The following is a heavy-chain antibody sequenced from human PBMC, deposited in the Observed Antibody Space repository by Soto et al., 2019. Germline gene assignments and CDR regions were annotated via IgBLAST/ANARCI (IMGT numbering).Heavy chain of an antibody. Sequence: SAKVSSQLFVGKITKLSMHWARQAPGKGLEWMGGFDPEDGETIYAQKFQGRVTINADESTSTAYMELSSLRSEDTAVYYCARVSGGDGYDYWGQGTLVTVSS. CDR2: FDPEDGET. J-gene: IGHJ4*02. D-gene: IGHD3-16*01. CDR1: VGKITKLS. CDR3: ARVSGGDGYDY. V-gene: IGHV1-24*01.